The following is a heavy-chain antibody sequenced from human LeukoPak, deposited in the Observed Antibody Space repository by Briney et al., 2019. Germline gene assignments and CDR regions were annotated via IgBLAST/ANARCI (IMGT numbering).Heavy chain of an antibody. Sequence: PGGSLRLSCAASGFTFSSYAMHWVRQAPGKGLEYVSAISGNGGSTYYANSVKGRFTISRDNSKNTLYLQMGSLRAEDMAVYYCARESLGNLWLVLDYWGQGTLVTVSS. D-gene: IGHD6-19*01. CDR2: ISGNGGST. J-gene: IGHJ4*02. V-gene: IGHV3-64*01. CDR3: ARESLGNLWLVLDY. CDR1: GFTFSSYA.